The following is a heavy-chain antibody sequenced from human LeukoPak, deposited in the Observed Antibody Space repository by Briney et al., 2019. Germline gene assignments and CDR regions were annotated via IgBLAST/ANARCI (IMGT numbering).Heavy chain of an antibody. CDR2: ILWNGGRT. D-gene: IGHD3-3*01. CDR3: ARNPTVVTIFGVVIMPCDV. J-gene: IGHJ6*04. V-gene: IGHV3-20*04. Sequence: SGESLRLSCAASGFTLDVYGTSWVRQAPGEGLGWVSGILWNGGRTAYADSVKGRFTISRDNAKSSLYLQMNCLRAEDTALDYCARNPTVVTIFGVVIMPCDVWGKGTTVTVSS. CDR1: GFTLDVYG.